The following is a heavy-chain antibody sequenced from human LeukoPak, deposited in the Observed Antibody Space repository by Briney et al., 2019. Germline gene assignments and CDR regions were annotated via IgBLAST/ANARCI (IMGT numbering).Heavy chain of an antibody. V-gene: IGHV3-53*05. CDR3: ARDSGFSGTQRGEY. CDR2: IYSGGST. CDR1: GFTVSSNY. J-gene: IGHJ4*02. D-gene: IGHD3/OR15-3a*01. Sequence: GGSLRLSCAASGFTVSSNYMSWVRQAPGKGLEWVSVIYSGGSTYYADSVKGRFTISRDNSKNTLYLQMNSLRAEDTAVYYCARDSGFSGTQRGEYWGQGTLVTVSS.